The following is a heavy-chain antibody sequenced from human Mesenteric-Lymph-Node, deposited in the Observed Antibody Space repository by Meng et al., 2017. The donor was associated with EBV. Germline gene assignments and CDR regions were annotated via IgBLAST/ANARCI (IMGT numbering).Heavy chain of an antibody. V-gene: IGHV1-2*06. CDR1: AYSSSGYY. CDR3: SHTDYFDNTGHH. CDR2: LNPRSGAT. D-gene: IGHD3-22*01. J-gene: IGHJ4*02. Sequence: QVQLVEFWSEVKEPGASVTVSCKPSAYSSSGYYLHWVRQAPGQGLEWMGRLNPRSGATSYAEKFQGRLAMTGDTSVSTAYMELASLRSDDTAVYFCSHTDYFDNTGHHWGQGTLVTVSS.